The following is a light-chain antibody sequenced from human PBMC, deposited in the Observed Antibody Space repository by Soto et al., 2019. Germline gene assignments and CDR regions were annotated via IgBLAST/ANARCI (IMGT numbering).Light chain of an antibody. CDR3: QQYGSSPWT. V-gene: IGKV3-20*01. J-gene: IGKJ1*01. CDR2: GAS. Sequence: EIVLTQSPGTLSLSPGERATLSCRASQSISSSYLAWYQQKPGQAPRLLIYGASSRATGIQDRFSGSGSGTDFTLTISRLEPEDFAVYYCQQYGSSPWTFGQGTKVELK. CDR1: QSISSSY.